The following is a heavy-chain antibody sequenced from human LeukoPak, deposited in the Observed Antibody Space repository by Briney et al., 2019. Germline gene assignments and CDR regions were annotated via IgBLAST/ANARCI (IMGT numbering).Heavy chain of an antibody. D-gene: IGHD1-26*01. CDR3: AKDRARGGATDFGY. Sequence: PGGSLRLSCAASGFTFSSYAMSWVRQAPGKGLEWVSTMSSGGTTYYGDSVKGRFTISRDNSKNTLYLQMNSLRAEDTAIYYCAKDRARGGATDFGYWGQGTLVTVSS. V-gene: IGHV3-23*01. CDR2: MSSGGTT. CDR1: GFTFSSYA. J-gene: IGHJ4*02.